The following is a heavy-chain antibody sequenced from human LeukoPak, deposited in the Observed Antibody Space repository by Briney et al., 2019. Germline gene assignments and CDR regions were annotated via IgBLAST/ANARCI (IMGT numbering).Heavy chain of an antibody. CDR1: GGSISSGGYS. V-gene: IGHV4-30-2*02. CDR3: ARVGQLWFPYYYYYMDV. Sequence: SETLSLTCAVSGGSISSGGYSWSWIRQPPGKGLEWIGYIYHSGSTYYNPSLKSRVTISVDTSKNQFSLKLSSVTAADTAVYYCARVGQLWFPYYYYYMDVWGKGTTVTVSS. J-gene: IGHJ6*03. CDR2: IYHSGST. D-gene: IGHD5-18*01.